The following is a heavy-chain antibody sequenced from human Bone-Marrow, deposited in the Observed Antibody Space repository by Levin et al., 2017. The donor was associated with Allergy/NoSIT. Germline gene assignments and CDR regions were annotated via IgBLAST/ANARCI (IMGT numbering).Heavy chain of an antibody. CDR3: ARGSIAVASPRPDWFDP. CDR2: INTNTGNP. J-gene: IGHJ5*02. CDR1: GYTFTSYA. D-gene: IGHD6-19*01. V-gene: IGHV7-4-1*01. Sequence: GESLKISCKASGYTFTSYAMNWVRQAPGQGLEWMGWINTNTGNPTYAQGFTGRFVFSLDTSVSTAYLQICSLKAEDTAVYYCARGSIAVASPRPDWFDPWGQGTLVTVSS.